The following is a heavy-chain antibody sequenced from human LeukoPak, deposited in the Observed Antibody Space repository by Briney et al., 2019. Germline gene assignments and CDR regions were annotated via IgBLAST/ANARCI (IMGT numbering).Heavy chain of an antibody. J-gene: IGHJ6*03. D-gene: IGHD3-10*01. CDR2: INPNSGGT. Sequence: ASVKVSCKASGYTFTGYYMHWVRQAPGQGLEWMGWINPNSGGTNYAQKFQGRVTMTRDTSISTAYMELSRLRSDDTAVYYCARDPPPHYYGSGSFVYYYYMDVWGKGTTVTASS. CDR3: ARDPPPHYYGSGSFVYYYYMDV. V-gene: IGHV1-2*02. CDR1: GYTFTGYY.